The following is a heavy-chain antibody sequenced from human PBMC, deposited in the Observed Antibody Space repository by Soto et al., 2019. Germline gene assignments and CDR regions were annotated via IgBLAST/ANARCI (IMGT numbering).Heavy chain of an antibody. D-gene: IGHD5-12*01. CDR1: GFSLSTSGVG. V-gene: IGHV2-5*02. J-gene: IGHJ4*02. CDR3: ANTSVYDGSPCG. Sequence: QITLKESGPTLVKPTQTLTLTCTFSGFSLSTSGVGVGWIRQPPGKALEWLALIYWDDDKRYSPSLKSRLTIXKXHSQNQVVLTMTDMDPVDTATYYWANTSVYDGSPCGWGQGTLVTVPS. CDR2: IYWDDDK.